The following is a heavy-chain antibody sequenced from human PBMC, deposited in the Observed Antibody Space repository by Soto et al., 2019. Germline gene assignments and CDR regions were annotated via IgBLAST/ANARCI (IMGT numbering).Heavy chain of an antibody. CDR2: IWYDGSNK. Sequence: QVQLVESGGGVVQPGRSLRLSCTASGFTFSSYGMHWVRQAPDKGLEWVALIWYDGSNKYYADSVKGRFTISRDNSRITLFLQMNTLRAEDMAVYYCARGGVDDGSADWHFDLWGRGTLVTVSS. D-gene: IGHD3-22*01. CDR3: ARGGVDDGSADWHFDL. V-gene: IGHV3-33*01. CDR1: GFTFSSYG. J-gene: IGHJ2*01.